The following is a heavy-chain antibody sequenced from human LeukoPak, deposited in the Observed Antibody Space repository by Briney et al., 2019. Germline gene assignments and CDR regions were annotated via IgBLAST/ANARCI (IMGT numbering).Heavy chain of an antibody. CDR2: ISYDGSNK. Sequence: GGSLRLSCAASGFTFSSYAMHWVRQAPGKGLDWVAVISYDGSNKYYADSVKGRFTISRDNSKNTLYLQMNSLRAEDTAVYYCARNRGHYYGSGSYEARGFDYWGQGTLVTVSS. CDR3: ARNRGHYYGSGSYEARGFDY. CDR1: GFTFSSYA. D-gene: IGHD3-10*01. V-gene: IGHV3-30*04. J-gene: IGHJ4*02.